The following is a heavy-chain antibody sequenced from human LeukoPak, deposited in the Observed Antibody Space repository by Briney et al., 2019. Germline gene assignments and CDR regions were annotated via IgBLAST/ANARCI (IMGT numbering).Heavy chain of an antibody. V-gene: IGHV3-23*01. Sequence: GGSLRLSCSASRFSFSTFAMSWVRQTPGRGLEWVSSIGPNGATTFYADSVKGRFTISRDNSKNTLSLQMNNLRADDTAVYYCAKAFSSGSGGNHKHFDSWGQGTLVTVSS. D-gene: IGHD3-10*01. CDR2: IGPNGATT. J-gene: IGHJ4*02. CDR1: RFSFSTFA. CDR3: AKAFSSGSGGNHKHFDS.